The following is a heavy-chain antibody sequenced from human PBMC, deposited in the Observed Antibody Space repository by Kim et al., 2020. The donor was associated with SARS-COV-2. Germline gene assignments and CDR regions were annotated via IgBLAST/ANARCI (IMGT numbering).Heavy chain of an antibody. D-gene: IGHD3-9*01. CDR2: ISYDGSNK. CDR1: GFTFSSYA. CDR3: ARDMDEITIFLGDDYYYYYGMDV. Sequence: GGSLGLSCAASGFTFSSYAMHWVRQAPGKGLEWVAVISYDGSNKYYADSVKGRFTISRDNSKNTLYLQMNSLRAEDTAVYYCARDMDEITIFLGDDYYYYYGMDVWGQGTTVTVSS. V-gene: IGHV3-30*04. J-gene: IGHJ6*02.